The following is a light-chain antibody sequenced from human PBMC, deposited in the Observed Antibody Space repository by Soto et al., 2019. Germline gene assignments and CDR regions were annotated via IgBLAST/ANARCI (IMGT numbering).Light chain of an antibody. J-gene: IGLJ2*01. V-gene: IGLV1-44*01. Sequence: QSVLTQPPSASGTPGQRVTISCSGGRSNIGSNTVNWYQQVPGTAPKFLMYSNNQRPSGVPDRFSGSKSGTSASLAISGLQAEDEADYYCASWDDSLNGVVFGGGTKVTVL. CDR2: SNN. CDR1: RSNIGSNT. CDR3: ASWDDSLNGVV.